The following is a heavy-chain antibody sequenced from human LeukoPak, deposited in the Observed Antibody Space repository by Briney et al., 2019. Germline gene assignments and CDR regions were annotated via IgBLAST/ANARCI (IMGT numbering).Heavy chain of an antibody. CDR1: GYTFTSYA. J-gene: IGHJ6*02. D-gene: IGHD3-16*02. Sequence: GASVKVSCKASGYTFTSYAMNWVRQAPGQGLEWMGWINTNTGNPTYAQGFTGRFVFSLDTSVSTAYLQISSLKAEDTAVYYCARDNDYVWGSYRYYYYGMDVWGQGTTVTVS. V-gene: IGHV7-4-1*02. CDR3: ARDNDYVWGSYRYYYYGMDV. CDR2: INTNTGNP.